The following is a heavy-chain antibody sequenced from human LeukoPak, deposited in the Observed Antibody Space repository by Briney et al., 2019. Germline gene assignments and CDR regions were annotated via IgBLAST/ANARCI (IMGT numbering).Heavy chain of an antibody. J-gene: IGHJ4*02. D-gene: IGHD5-12*01. CDR1: GFTFSRYW. CDR3: ASEQWLLSDFDY. Sequence: PGGALRLSCAASGFTFSRYWLNWVRQAPGRGREGVAHIKQDGREKYYVDSVKDRFTISRDNAKNSLYLQMNSLRAEDAAVYYCASEQWLLSDFDYWGQGTLVTVSS. CDR2: IKQDGREK. V-gene: IGHV3-7*01.